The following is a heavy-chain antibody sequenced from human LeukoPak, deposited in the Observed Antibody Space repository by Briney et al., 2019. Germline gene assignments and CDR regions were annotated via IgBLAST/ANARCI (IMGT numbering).Heavy chain of an antibody. CDR1: GFTFSDSA. CDR2: IRSKANSYAT. J-gene: IGHJ4*02. D-gene: IGHD3-10*01. V-gene: IGHV3-73*01. CDR3: TTEDLNGSGSYL. Sequence: PGGSLRLSCAASGFTFSDSAMHWVRQASGKGLEWVGRIRSKANSYATTYDASVKGRFTISRDDSKNTAFLQMNSLKTEDTAVYYCTTEDLNGSGSYLWGQGTLVTVSS.